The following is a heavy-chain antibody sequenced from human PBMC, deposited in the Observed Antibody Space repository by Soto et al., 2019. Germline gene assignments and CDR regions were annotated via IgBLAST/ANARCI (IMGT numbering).Heavy chain of an antibody. Sequence: QDQLVQSGAEVKKPGASVKVSCKASGYTFTSYGISWVRQAPGQGLEWMGWISAYNGNTYYTQKLQGRVTMTTDTSTNTAYMELRSLRSDDTAVYYCARDLAAAGPFDYWGQGTLVTVSS. J-gene: IGHJ4*02. CDR3: ARDLAAAGPFDY. D-gene: IGHD6-13*01. CDR2: ISAYNGNT. V-gene: IGHV1-18*01. CDR1: GYTFTSYG.